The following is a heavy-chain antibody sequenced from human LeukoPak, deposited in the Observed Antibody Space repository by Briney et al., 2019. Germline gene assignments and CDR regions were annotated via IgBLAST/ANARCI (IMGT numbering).Heavy chain of an antibody. CDR2: SIPILGLT. CDR3: ATDGSGDYLNH. V-gene: IGHV1-69*04. Sequence: GSSVKVSCKASGGTFSSFGISWVRQAPGQGLEWMGRSIPILGLTNYAQKFQGRVTITADKSTSTAYMELSSLTFEDTAVYYCATDGSGDYLNHWGQGTLVTVSS. CDR1: GGTFSSFG. J-gene: IGHJ4*02. D-gene: IGHD4-17*01.